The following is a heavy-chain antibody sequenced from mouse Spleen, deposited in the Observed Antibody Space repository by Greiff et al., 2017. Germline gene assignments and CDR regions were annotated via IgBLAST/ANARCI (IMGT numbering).Heavy chain of an antibody. Sequence: EVMLVESGPELVKPGDSVKISCKASGYSFTGYFMNWVMQSHGKSLEWIGRINPYNGDTFYNQKFKGKATLTVDKSSSTAHMELRSLTSEDSAVYYCARCDYDGRGFDYWGQGTTLTVSS. V-gene: IGHV1-20*01. CDR3: ARCDYDGRGFDY. CDR2: INPYNGDT. CDR1: GYSFTGYF. J-gene: IGHJ2*01. D-gene: IGHD2-4*01.